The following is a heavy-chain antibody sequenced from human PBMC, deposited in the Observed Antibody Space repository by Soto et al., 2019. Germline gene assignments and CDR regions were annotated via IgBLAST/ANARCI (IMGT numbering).Heavy chain of an antibody. V-gene: IGHV4-34*01. D-gene: IGHD1-26*01. CDR1: GGSFSGYY. Sequence: SETLSLTCAVYGGSFSGYYWSWIRQSPGKGLEWIGEVNPTGSTNYNPSLKSRVTISVDTSKNQFSLKLSSVTAADTAVYYCARQRPTDGRWEFANYYGMDVWGQGTPVTVSS. J-gene: IGHJ6*02. CDR2: VNPTGST. CDR3: ARQRPTDGRWEFANYYGMDV.